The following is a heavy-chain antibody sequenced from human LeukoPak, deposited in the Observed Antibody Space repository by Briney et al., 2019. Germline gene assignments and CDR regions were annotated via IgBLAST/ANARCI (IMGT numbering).Heavy chain of an antibody. D-gene: IGHD3-10*01. CDR2: ISSSSSTI. CDR1: GFTFSSYS. J-gene: IGHJ4*02. V-gene: IGHV3-48*01. Sequence: PGGSLRLSCAASGFTFSSYSMNWVRQAPGKGLEWVSYISSSSSTIYYADSVKGRFTISRDNAKNSLYLQMNSLRAEDTAVYYCARDFRYGSGSYYRGRYFDYWGQGTLVTVSS. CDR3: ARDFRYGSGSYYRGRYFDY.